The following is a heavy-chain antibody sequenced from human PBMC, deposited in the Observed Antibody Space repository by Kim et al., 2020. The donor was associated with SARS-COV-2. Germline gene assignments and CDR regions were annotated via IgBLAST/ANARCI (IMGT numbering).Heavy chain of an antibody. CDR3: ARGKIQLWLRSCAFDI. J-gene: IGHJ3*02. Sequence: SQTLSLTCAISGDSVSSNSAAWNWIRQSPSRGLEWLGRTYYRSKWYNDYAVSVKSRITINPDTSKNQFSLQLNSVTPEDTAVYYCARGKIQLWLRSCAFDIWGQGTMVTVSS. CDR1: GDSVSSNSAA. V-gene: IGHV6-1*01. D-gene: IGHD5-18*01. CDR2: TYYRSKWYN.